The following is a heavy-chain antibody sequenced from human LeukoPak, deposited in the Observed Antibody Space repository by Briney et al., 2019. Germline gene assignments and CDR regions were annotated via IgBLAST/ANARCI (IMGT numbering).Heavy chain of an antibody. J-gene: IGHJ4*02. CDR1: GFTFSSYA. CDR3: AKDVLLWFGEGNYFDY. CDR2: ISGSGGST. D-gene: IGHD3-10*01. V-gene: IGHV3-23*01. Sequence: GGSLRLSCAAAGFTFSSYAMSWVRQAPGKGLEWVSAISGSGGSTYYADSVKGRFTISRDNSKNTLYLQMNSLRAEDTAVYYCAKDVLLWFGEGNYFDYWGQGTLVTVSS.